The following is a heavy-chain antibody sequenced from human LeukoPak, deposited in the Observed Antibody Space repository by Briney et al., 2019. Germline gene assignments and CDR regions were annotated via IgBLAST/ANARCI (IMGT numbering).Heavy chain of an antibody. CDR2: IYYGGTT. J-gene: IGHJ5*02. Sequence: PSETLSLTCTVSGDSISSSSYYWGWIRQPPGKGLEWIGNIYYGGTTNYNPSLKSRVTISVDTSENQFSLKLSSVTAADTAVYYCASLLNWFDPWGQGTLVTVSS. CDR3: ASLLNWFDP. V-gene: IGHV4-39*07. CDR1: GDSISSSSYY.